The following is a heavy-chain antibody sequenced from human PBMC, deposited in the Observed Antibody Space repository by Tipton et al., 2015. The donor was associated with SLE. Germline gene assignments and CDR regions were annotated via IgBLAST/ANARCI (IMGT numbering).Heavy chain of an antibody. V-gene: IGHV3-74*01. CDR1: GFTFSNFW. CDR2: ISSDGSST. Sequence: SLRLSCAASGFTFSNFWMHWVRQAPGKGLVWVSRISSDGSSTNYADSVKGRFTISRDNAKNSLYLQMNSLRAEDTAVYYCASAIYAASSSWGQGALVTV. J-gene: IGHJ5*02. CDR3: ASAIYAASSS. D-gene: IGHD2-15*01.